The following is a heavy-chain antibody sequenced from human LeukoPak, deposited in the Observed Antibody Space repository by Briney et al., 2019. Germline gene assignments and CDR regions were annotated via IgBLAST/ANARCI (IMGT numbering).Heavy chain of an antibody. CDR1: GYTFTSYG. V-gene: IGHV7-4-1*02. CDR3: ARLVTGGYSYGPLDY. CDR2: INTNTGNP. J-gene: IGHJ4*02. D-gene: IGHD5-18*01. Sequence: GASVKVSCKASGYTFTSYGISWVRQAPGQGLEWMGWINTNTGNPTYAQGFTGRFVFSLDTSVSTAYLQISSLKAEDTAVYYCARLVTGGYSYGPLDYWGQGTLVTVSS.